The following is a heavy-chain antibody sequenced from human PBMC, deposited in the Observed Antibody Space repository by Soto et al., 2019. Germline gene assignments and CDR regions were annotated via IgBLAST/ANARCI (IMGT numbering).Heavy chain of an antibody. CDR3: AEEEDKWFLAPLGV. CDR1: GYTFTGYY. V-gene: IGHV1-2*02. D-gene: IGHD3-22*01. J-gene: IGHJ3*01. Sequence: QVQLVQSGAEVKKPGASVKVSCKASGYTFTGYYMHWVRQAPGQGLEWMGWINPNSGGTNYAQKVQGRVNMTRGTGLSTGFIELDKGRSDHQAIYFRAEEEDKWFLAPLGVWGQGANVPVSS. CDR2: INPNSGGT.